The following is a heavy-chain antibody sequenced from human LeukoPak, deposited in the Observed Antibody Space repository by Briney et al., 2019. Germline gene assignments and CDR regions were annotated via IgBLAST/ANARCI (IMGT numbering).Heavy chain of an antibody. CDR2: IKQDGSEK. CDR3: ARGSGYDAHFDY. J-gene: IGHJ4*02. CDR1: GFTFSSYW. V-gene: IGHV3-7*01. Sequence: GGSLRLSCAASGFTFSSYWMSWVRQAPGKGLEWVANIKQDGSEKYYVDSVKGRSTISRDNAKNLMYLQMNSLRAEDTGVYYCARGSGYDAHFDYWGQGTLVTVSS. D-gene: IGHD5-12*01.